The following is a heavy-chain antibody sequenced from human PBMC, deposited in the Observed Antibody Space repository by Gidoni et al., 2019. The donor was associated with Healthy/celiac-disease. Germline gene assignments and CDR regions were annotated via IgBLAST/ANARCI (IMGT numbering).Heavy chain of an antibody. D-gene: IGHD4-17*01. J-gene: IGHJ4*02. CDR1: GFTFSSYA. CDR2: ISGSGGST. CDR3: AKDHSRDYGDYRWGGSFGGDFDY. Sequence: ELQLVEAGGGLVQPGGSLRRSCSASGFTFSSYAISWVRQAPGKGLEWVSAISGSGGSTYSPDSVKGRFTIARDNSKNTLYLQMNSLRAEDTAVYYCAKDHSRDYGDYRWGGSFGGDFDYWGQGTLVTVSS. V-gene: IGHV3-23*04.